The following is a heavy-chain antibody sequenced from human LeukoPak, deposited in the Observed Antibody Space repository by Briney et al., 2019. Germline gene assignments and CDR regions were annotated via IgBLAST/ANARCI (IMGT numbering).Heavy chain of an antibody. CDR1: GFTFSSYS. CDR3: AKDENIRAGGGPGY. CDR2: VQYDGSDK. Sequence: GGSLRLSCGASGFTFSSYSMHWVRQAPGKGMEWVAFVQYDGSDKYYADSVKGRFTISRDNPKNMVFLQMDSLRAEDTAAYYCAKDENIRAGGGPGYWGQGTLVTVPS. D-gene: IGHD6-13*01. J-gene: IGHJ4*02. V-gene: IGHV3-30*02.